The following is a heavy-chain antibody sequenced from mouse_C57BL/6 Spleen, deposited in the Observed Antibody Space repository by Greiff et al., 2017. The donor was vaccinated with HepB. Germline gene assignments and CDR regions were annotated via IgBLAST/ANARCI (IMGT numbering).Heavy chain of an antibody. D-gene: IGHD2-4*01. J-gene: IGHJ3*01. V-gene: IGHV14-3*01. CDR2: IDPANGNT. CDR1: GFNIKNTY. Sequence: EVKVEESVAELVRPGASVKLSCTASGFNIKNTYMHWVKQRPEQGLEWIGRIDPANGNTKYAPKFQGKATITADTSSNTAYLQLSSLTSEDTAIYYCARPYYDYQAWFAYWGQGTLVTVSA. CDR3: ARPYYDYQAWFAY.